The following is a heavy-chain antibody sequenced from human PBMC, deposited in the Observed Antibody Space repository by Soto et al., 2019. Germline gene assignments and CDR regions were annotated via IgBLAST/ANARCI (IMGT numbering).Heavy chain of an antibody. CDR2: IYYSGST. CDR1: GGSISSGGYY. J-gene: IGHJ4*02. V-gene: IGHV4-31*03. CDR3: ARDSDFCTGGSCYGNFDF. Sequence: SETLSLTCTVSGGSISSGGYYWSWIRQHPGKGLEWIGYIYYSGSTYYNPSLKSRATISVDTSKNQFSLRLSSVTAADTAVYYCARDSDFCTGGSCYGNFDFWGQGTLVTVSS. D-gene: IGHD2-15*01.